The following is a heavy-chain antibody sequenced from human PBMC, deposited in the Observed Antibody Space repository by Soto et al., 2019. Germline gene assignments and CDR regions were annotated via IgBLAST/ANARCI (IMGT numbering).Heavy chain of an antibody. D-gene: IGHD6-13*01. CDR1: GYTFTSYD. J-gene: IGHJ6*03. CDR2: MNPNSGNT. V-gene: IGHV1-8*01. Sequence: ASVKVSCKASGYTFTSYDINWVRQATGQGLEWMGWMNPNSGNTGYAQKFQGRVTMTRNTSISTAYMELSSLRSEDTAVYYCGRGVWMSAAHNEYYYMDGWGKGSTVTVS. CDR3: GRGVWMSAAHNEYYYMDG.